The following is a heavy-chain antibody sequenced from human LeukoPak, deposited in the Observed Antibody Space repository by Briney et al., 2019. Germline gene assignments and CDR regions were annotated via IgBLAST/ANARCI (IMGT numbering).Heavy chain of an antibody. J-gene: IGHJ5*02. CDR1: GYTLTNYG. CDR3: ATDDKSGRWSWFDP. D-gene: IGHD2-15*01. V-gene: IGHV1-18*01. CDR2: ISAYNGKT. Sequence: ASVKVSCKASGYTLTNYGISWVRQAPGQGPECMGWISAYNGKTNYAQNVQGRVIMTTDTSTSTAYLELRSLRFDDTAVYYCATDDKSGRWSWFDPWGQGTPVTVSS.